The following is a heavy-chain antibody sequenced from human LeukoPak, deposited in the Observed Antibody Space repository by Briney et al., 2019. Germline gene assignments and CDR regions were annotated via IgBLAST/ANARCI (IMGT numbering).Heavy chain of an antibody. CDR1: GGSISNYY. V-gene: IGHV4-59*01. J-gene: IGHJ3*02. CDR2: IYDTGST. D-gene: IGHD5-24*01. Sequence: SETLSLTCTVSGGSISNYYWACIRQPPGRGLEWIGYIYDTGSTKYNPSLKSRLTISLHTSRNQFSLNLSSLTAADTAIYYCARVRNYPDAFDIWGQGRMVTVSS. CDR3: ARVRNYPDAFDI.